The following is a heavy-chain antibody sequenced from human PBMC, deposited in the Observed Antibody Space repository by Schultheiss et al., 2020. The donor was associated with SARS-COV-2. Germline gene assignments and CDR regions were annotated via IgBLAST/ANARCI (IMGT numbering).Heavy chain of an antibody. V-gene: IGHV3-23*01. J-gene: IGHJ4*02. CDR1: GFTFSGSA. D-gene: IGHD6-13*01. CDR3: AKGSESSWYGDFDY. Sequence: GGSLRLSCAASGFTFSGSAMHWVRQAPGKGLEWVSAISGSGGSTYYADSVKGRFTISRDNSKNTLYLQMNSLRAEDTAVYYCAKGSESSWYGDFDYWGQGTLVTVSS. CDR2: ISGSGGST.